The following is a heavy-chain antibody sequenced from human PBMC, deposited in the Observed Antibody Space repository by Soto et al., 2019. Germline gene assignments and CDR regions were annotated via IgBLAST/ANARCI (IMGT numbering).Heavy chain of an antibody. D-gene: IGHD3-16*01. J-gene: IGHJ5*02. Sequence: QVQLEASGPGLLKPSETLSLICSVSGVAMSNSYLTWIRPSAGKGLAWIGRISTSGKTNYNPSLNSSLTMSVDTSKNQVSLKRTSVTAADTAVYYCARGGGVPALGDPWGQGTLVTVSS. CDR3: ARGGGVPALGDP. CDR2: ISTSGKT. V-gene: IGHV4-4*07. CDR1: GVAMSNSY.